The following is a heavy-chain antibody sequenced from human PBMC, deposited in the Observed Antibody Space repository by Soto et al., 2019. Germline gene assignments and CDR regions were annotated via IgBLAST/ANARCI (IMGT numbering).Heavy chain of an antibody. CDR1: GDSISTDY. V-gene: IGHV4-59*12. Sequence: ASETLSLTCTVSGDSISTDYWSWIRQSPGKGLEWIGFIYYGGSTNYNPSLKSRVTISVDRSKNQFSLKLSSVTAADTAVYYCARVPDRWGQGTLVTVSS. CDR2: IYYGGST. J-gene: IGHJ5*02. D-gene: IGHD2-2*01. CDR3: ARVPDR.